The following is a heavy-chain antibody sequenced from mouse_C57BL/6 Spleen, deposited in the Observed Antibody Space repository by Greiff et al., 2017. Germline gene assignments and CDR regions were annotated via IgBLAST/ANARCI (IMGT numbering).Heavy chain of an antibody. V-gene: IGHV1-82*01. J-gene: IGHJ3*01. CDR3: AREEYSNIAY. D-gene: IGHD2-5*01. CDR1: GYAFSSSW. CDR2: IYPGDGDT. Sequence: VQLQQSGPELVKPGASVKISCKASGYAFSSSWMNWVKQRPGKGLEWIGRIYPGDGDTNYNGKFKGKATLTADKSSSTAYMQLSSLTSEDSAVYFCAREEYSNIAYWGQGTLVTVSA.